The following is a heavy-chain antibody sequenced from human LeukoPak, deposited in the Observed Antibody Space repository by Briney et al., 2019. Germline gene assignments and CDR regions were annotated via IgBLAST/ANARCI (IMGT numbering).Heavy chain of an antibody. CDR2: ISGSGGST. CDR1: GFTFSSYA. D-gene: IGHD3-22*01. J-gene: IGHJ4*02. V-gene: IGHV3-23*01. Sequence: GGSLRLSCAASGFTFSSYAMSWVRQAPGKGLEWVSVISGSGGSTYYADSVKGRFTISRDNSKNTLYLQMNSLRAEDTAVYYCAKMPAHYYYDSSGQNDYWGQGTLVTVSS. CDR3: AKMPAHYYYDSSGQNDY.